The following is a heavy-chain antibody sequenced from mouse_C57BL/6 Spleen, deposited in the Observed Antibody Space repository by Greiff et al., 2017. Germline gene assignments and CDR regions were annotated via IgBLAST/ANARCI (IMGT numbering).Heavy chain of an antibody. J-gene: IGHJ3*01. CDR2: INPNNGGT. V-gene: IGHV1-26*01. CDR3: AREGSDGNPFAY. D-gene: IGHD2-1*01. Sequence: EVQLQQSGPELVKPGASVKISCKASGYTFTDYYMNWVKQSHGKSLEWIGDINPNNGGTSYNQKFKGKATLTVDKSSSTAYMELRSLTSEDSAVYYCAREGSDGNPFAYWGQGTLVTVSA. CDR1: GYTFTDYY.